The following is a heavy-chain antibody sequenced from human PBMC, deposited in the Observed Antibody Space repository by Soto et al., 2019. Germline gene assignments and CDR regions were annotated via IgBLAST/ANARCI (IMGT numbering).Heavy chain of an antibody. D-gene: IGHD3-3*01. CDR1: GFSFGSYW. V-gene: IGHV3-7*03. Sequence: EGSLRLSCAVSGFSFGSYWMSWVRQAPGKGLEWLASIKDDGSERYYLDSVKGRFTISRDNAKDSLSLQMNSLRGEDTAFYYCARDVGPVTIFGEALSGYFDFWGQATRVTFSS. CDR2: IKDDGSER. J-gene: IGHJ4*02. CDR3: ARDVGPVTIFGEALSGYFDF.